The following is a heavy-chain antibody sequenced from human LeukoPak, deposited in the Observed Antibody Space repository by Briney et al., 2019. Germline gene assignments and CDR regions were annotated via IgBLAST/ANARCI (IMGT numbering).Heavy chain of an antibody. V-gene: IGHV3-7*01. CDR3: ARGRITMVRGVSGHYYYYMDV. Sequence: PPGGSLRLSCTASGFTFGDYAMTWVRQAPGKGLEWVANIKQDGSEKYYVDSVKGRFTISRDNAKNSLYLQMNSLRAEDTAVYYCARGRITMVRGVSGHYYYYMDVWGKGTTVTISS. CDR1: GFTFGDYA. D-gene: IGHD3-10*01. J-gene: IGHJ6*03. CDR2: IKQDGSEK.